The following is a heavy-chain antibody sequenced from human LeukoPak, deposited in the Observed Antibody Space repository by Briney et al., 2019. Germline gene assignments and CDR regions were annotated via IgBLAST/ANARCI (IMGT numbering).Heavy chain of an antibody. CDR2: ISSSSDYR. J-gene: IGHJ4*02. V-gene: IGHV3-21*01. CDR1: GFTLSSYS. CDR3: ARGGFRTFDY. Sequence: GGSLRLSCAASGFTLSSYSMSWVRQAPGKGLEWVSSISSSSDYRHYADSVKGRFTISRDNAKNSLYLQMNGLRAEDTAVYFCARGGFRTFDYWGQGTLVTVSS. D-gene: IGHD3-16*01.